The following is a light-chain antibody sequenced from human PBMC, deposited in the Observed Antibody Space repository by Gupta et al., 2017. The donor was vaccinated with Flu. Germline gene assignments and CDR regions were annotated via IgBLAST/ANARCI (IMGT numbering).Light chain of an antibody. V-gene: IGKV1-39*01. CDR3: QQSYSTPKT. CDR1: QSISSY. CDR2: AAS. J-gene: IGKJ1*01. Sequence: GDRVTITCRASQSISSYLNWYQQKPGKAPKLLIYAASSLQSGVPSRFSGSGSGTDFTLTISSLQPEDFATYYCQQSYSTPKTFGQGTKVEIK.